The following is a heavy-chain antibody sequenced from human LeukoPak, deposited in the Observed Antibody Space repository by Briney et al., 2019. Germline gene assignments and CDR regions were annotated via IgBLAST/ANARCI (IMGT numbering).Heavy chain of an antibody. CDR2: ISGSGGST. CDR3: AKDLVLRYFDWFYFDY. V-gene: IGHV3-23*01. CDR1: GFTFSSYA. D-gene: IGHD3-9*01. Sequence: GGSLRLSCAASGFTFSSYAMSWVRQAPGKRQEWVSAISGSGGSTYYADSVKGRFTISRDNSKNTLYLQMNSLRAEDTAVYYCAKDLVLRYFDWFYFDYWGQGTLVTVSS. J-gene: IGHJ4*02.